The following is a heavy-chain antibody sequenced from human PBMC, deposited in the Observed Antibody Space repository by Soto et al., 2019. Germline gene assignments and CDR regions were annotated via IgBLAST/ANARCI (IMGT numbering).Heavy chain of an antibody. D-gene: IGHD1-1*01. V-gene: IGHV3-53*01. Sequence: PGGSLGLSCAGSGLTVSTNYMGWVRQAPGKGLEWVSVIYSGGSTYYADSVKGRFTISRDNSKNTLYLQMNSLRAEDTAVYYCARTGTTSDGEDYYGMDVWGQGTTVTVSS. CDR1: GLTVSTNY. CDR2: IYSGGST. CDR3: ARTGTTSDGEDYYGMDV. J-gene: IGHJ6*02.